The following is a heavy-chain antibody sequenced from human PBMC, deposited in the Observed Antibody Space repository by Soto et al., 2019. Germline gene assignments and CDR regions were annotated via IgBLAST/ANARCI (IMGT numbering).Heavy chain of an antibody. D-gene: IGHD1-26*01. J-gene: IGHJ4*02. Sequence: GASVKVSCKASGYTFTRYGIGWARQAPGQGLEWMGWINTYNGNTNYAQNVQGRVTLTTDTSASTAYMELSSLRSEDTAVYYCARDDSGFSGSHYIDYFNYWGQGALVTVSS. CDR3: ARDDSGFSGSHYIDYFNY. CDR2: INTYNGNT. V-gene: IGHV1-18*01. CDR1: GYTFTRYG.